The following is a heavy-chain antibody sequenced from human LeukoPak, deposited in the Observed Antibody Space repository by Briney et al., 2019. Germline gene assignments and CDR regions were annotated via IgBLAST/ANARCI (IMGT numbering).Heavy chain of an antibody. CDR2: INPNSGGT. V-gene: IGHV1-2*02. D-gene: IGHD3-9*01. CDR1: GYTFTGYY. Sequence: ASVKVSCKASGYTFTGYYMHWVRQAPGQGLEWMGWINPNSGGTNYAQKLQGRVTMTTDTSTSTAYMELRSLRSDDTAVYYCASGVRYFDSGAPFDYWGQGTLVTVSS. CDR3: ASGVRYFDSGAPFDY. J-gene: IGHJ4*02.